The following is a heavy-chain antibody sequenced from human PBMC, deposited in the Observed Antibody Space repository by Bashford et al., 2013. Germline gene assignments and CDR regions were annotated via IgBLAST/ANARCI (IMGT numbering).Heavy chain of an antibody. J-gene: IGHJ4*02. D-gene: IGHD2-2*01. CDR1: GYTFTGYY. CDR3: ARIPRSQLDIVVVPAAIEGDY. Sequence: ASVKVSCKASGYTFTGYYMHWVRQAPGQGLEWMGWINPNSGGTNYAQKFQGRVTMTRDTSISTAYMELSRLRSDDTAVYYCARIPRSQLDIVVVPAAIEGDYWGQGTLVTVSS. CDR2: INPNSGGT. V-gene: IGHV1-2*02.